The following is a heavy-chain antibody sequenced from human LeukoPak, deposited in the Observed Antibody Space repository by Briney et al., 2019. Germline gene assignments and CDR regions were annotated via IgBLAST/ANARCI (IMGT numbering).Heavy chain of an antibody. CDR2: ISGSCGST. CDR3: ARHIVVVPAAMTD. Sequence: ISGSCGSTYYADSVKGRFTIYRENYKNTLYLQMNSLRAEDTAVYYCARHIVVVPAAMTDWGQGTLVTVSS. V-gene: IGHV3-23*01. D-gene: IGHD2-2*01. J-gene: IGHJ4*02.